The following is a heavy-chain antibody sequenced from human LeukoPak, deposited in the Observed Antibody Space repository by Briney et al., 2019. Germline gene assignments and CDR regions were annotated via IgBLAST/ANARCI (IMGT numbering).Heavy chain of an antibody. Sequence: GRSLRLSCAASGFTFSSYGMHWVRQAPGKGLEWVAVISYDGSNKYYADSVKGRFTISGDNSKNTLYLQMNSLRAEDTAVYYCAKDRGSSWYYFDYWGQGTLVTVSS. CDR1: GFTFSSYG. D-gene: IGHD6-13*01. V-gene: IGHV3-30*18. CDR2: ISYDGSNK. J-gene: IGHJ4*02. CDR3: AKDRGSSWYYFDY.